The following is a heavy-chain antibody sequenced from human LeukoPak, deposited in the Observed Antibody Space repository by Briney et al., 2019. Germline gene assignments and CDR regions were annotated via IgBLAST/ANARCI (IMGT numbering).Heavy chain of an antibody. CDR1: GFTFSNHG. CDR3: AKIGVIGLWYFDY. CDR2: ISASGGQK. J-gene: IGHJ4*02. Sequence: GGSLRLSCAASGFTFSNHGTSWVRQTPGKGLEWVSSISASGGQKFYADSVRGRFSISRDNSMSTLYLQMNSLRPEDTAIYYCAKIGVIGLWYFDYWGQGTLVTVSS. V-gene: IGHV3-23*01. D-gene: IGHD2-21*01.